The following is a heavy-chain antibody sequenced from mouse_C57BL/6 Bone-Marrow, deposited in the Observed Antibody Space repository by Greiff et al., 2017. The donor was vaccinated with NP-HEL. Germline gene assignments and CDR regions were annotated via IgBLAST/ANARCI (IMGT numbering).Heavy chain of an antibody. CDR2: INPNNGGT. J-gene: IGHJ2*01. Sequence: EVQLQESGPELVKPGASVKIPCKASGYTFTDYNMDWVKQSHGKSLEWIGDINPNNGGTIYNQKFKGKATLTVDKSSSTAYMELRSLTSEDTAVYYCARSGLWLRGGGFDYWGQGTTLTVSS. CDR1: GYTFTDYN. CDR3: ARSGLWLRGGGFDY. D-gene: IGHD2-2*01. V-gene: IGHV1-18*01.